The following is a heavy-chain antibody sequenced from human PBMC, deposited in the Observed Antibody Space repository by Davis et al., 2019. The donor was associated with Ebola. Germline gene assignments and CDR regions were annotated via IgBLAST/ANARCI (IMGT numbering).Heavy chain of an antibody. V-gene: IGHV1-18*01. CDR2: ISAYNGNT. Sequence: ASVKVSCKASGGTFSSYAISWVRQAPGQGLEWMGWISAYNGNTNYAQKLQGRVTMTTDTSTSTAYMELRSLRSDDTAVYYCARVRVGSTSSYYYYYMDVWGKGTTVTVSS. D-gene: IGHD2-2*01. CDR3: ARVRVGSTSSYYYYYMDV. J-gene: IGHJ6*03. CDR1: GGTFSSYA.